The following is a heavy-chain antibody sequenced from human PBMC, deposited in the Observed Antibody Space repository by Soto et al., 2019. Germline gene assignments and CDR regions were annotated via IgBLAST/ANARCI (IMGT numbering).Heavy chain of an antibody. CDR1: GFTFGVYA. D-gene: IGHD1-7*01. CDR3: ARDPPVSGTTHYFDY. J-gene: IGHJ4*02. CDR2: IRSKAYGGTT. V-gene: IGHV3-49*03. Sequence: SVRLSCTASGFTFGVYAMSWLRQAPGKGLEWVGFIRSKAYGGTTEYAASVKGRFTIPRDDTKSLAYLQMNSLKTEDTAVYYCARDPPVSGTTHYFDYWGQGTLVTVSS.